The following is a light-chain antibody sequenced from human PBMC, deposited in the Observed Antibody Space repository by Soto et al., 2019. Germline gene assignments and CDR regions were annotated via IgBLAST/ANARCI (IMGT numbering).Light chain of an antibody. Sequence: QSALTQPASVSGFPVQASTISCTGTSSDVGGYKYVSWYQQHPDKAPKLIIYDVTNRPSGISNRFSGSKSGNTASLTISGLQAEDEADYYCSSYTRSSSYVFGTGTKVTVL. CDR1: SSDVGGYKY. J-gene: IGLJ1*01. V-gene: IGLV2-14*01. CDR3: SSYTRSSSYV. CDR2: DVT.